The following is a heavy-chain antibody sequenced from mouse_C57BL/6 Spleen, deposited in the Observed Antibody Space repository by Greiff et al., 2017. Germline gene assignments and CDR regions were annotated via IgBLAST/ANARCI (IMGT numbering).Heavy chain of an antibody. CDR2: IFPGSGST. Sequence: QVHVQQSGAELMKPGASVKLSCKASGYTFTGYWIEWVKQRPGQGLEWIGKIFPGSGSTNYNEKFKGKATLTADKSSNTAYMQLSSLTTGNSAIYSGACSYTSGSCPWYFDVWGTGTTVTVSS. CDR1: GYTFTGYW. CDR3: ACSYTSGSCPWYFDV. D-gene: IGHD1-1*01. J-gene: IGHJ1*03. V-gene: IGHV1-9*01.